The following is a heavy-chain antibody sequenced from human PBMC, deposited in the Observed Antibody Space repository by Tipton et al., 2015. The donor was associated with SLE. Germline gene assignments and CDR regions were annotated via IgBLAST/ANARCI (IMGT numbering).Heavy chain of an antibody. CDR1: GGSFSGYY. D-gene: IGHD4-17*01. J-gene: IGHJ2*01. V-gene: IGHV4-4*07. Sequence: LRLSCAVYGGSFSGYYWSWIRQPAGKGLEWIGRIYTSGSTNYNPSLKSRVTMSVDTSKNQFSLKLSSVTAADTAVYYCARDPYGDTHFDLWGRGTLVTVSS. CDR3: ARDPYGDTHFDL. CDR2: IYTSGST.